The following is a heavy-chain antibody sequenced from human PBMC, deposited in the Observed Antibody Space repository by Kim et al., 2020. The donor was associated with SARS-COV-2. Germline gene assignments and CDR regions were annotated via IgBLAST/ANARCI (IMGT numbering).Heavy chain of an antibody. CDR3: AKDDLGSIDH. V-gene: IGHV3-30-3*02. Sequence: YAQSVRGRFTSSRDNSLNTLYRQMDSLKAEDTGLYYCAKDDLGSIDHWGQGTLVAVSS. D-gene: IGHD3-16*01. J-gene: IGHJ4*02.